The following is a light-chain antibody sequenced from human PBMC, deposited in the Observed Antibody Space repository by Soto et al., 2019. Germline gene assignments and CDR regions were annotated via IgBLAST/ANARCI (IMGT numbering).Light chain of an antibody. J-gene: IGKJ4*01. CDR3: QQYNSYSLT. V-gene: IGKV1-5*03. CDR1: QTISSW. Sequence: DIQMTQSPSTLSGSVGDRVTITCRASQTISSWLAWYQQKPGKAPKLLIYKASTLESGVPSRFSGSGSGTEFTLTISSLQPDDFATYYCQQYNSYSLTSGGGTKVDIK. CDR2: KAS.